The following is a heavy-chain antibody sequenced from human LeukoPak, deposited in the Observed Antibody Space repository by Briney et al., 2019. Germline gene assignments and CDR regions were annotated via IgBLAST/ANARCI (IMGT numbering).Heavy chain of an antibody. CDR3: ARGQLELDLRVGY. D-gene: IGHD1-1*01. CDR2: ISYDGSNK. Sequence: PGGSLRLSCAAPGFTFSSYAMSWVRQAPGKGLEWVAVISYDGSNKYYADSVKGRFTISRDNSKNTLYLQMNSLRAEDTAVYYCARGQLELDLRVGYWGQGTLVTVSS. V-gene: IGHV3-30-3*01. J-gene: IGHJ4*02. CDR1: GFTFSSYA.